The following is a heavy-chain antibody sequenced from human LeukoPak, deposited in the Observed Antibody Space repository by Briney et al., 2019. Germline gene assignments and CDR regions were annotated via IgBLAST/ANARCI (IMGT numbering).Heavy chain of an antibody. CDR1: GGSFSGYY. D-gene: IGHD3-3*01. CDR3: ARDTSRNYDFWSGYEQYNWFDP. CDR2: INHSGST. V-gene: IGHV4-34*01. Sequence: SETLSLTCAVYGGSFSGYYWSWIRQPPGKGLEWIGEINHSGSTYYNPSLKSRVTISVDTSKNQFSLKLSSVTAADTAVYYCARDTSRNYDFWSGYEQYNWFDPWGQGTLVTVSS. J-gene: IGHJ5*02.